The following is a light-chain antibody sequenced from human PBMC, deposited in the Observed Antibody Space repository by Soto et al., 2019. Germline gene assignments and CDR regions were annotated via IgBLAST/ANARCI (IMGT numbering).Light chain of an antibody. J-gene: IGLJ3*02. CDR1: SSNIGANT. V-gene: IGLV1-44*01. Sequence: QSVLTQPPSASGTPGQRVTISCSGSSSNIGANTVNWYQQLPGTAPKLLIYSRNQRPSGVPDRFSGSNSGTSASLAISGLQSEDEADYYCAAWDDSLKGWVFGGGTKLTVL. CDR2: SRN. CDR3: AAWDDSLKGWV.